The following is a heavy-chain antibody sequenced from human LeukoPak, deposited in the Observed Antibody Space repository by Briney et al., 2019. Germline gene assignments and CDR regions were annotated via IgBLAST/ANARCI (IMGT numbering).Heavy chain of an antibody. CDR3: AVLPHSGAYYLVY. Sequence: ASVKVSCKVSIYTLTELSMHWVRQAPGKGLEWMGGFDPEDGEIIYAQKFQGRLTMTEDTSTDTAYMELSSMTSEDTAVYYCAVLPHSGAYYLVYWGQGTLVTVSS. CDR1: IYTLTELS. V-gene: IGHV1-24*01. J-gene: IGHJ4*02. CDR2: FDPEDGEI. D-gene: IGHD3-22*01.